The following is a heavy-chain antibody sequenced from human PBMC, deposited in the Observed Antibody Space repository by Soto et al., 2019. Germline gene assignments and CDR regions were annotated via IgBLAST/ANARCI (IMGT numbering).Heavy chain of an antibody. CDR1: GLTVSRTQ. CDR2: IYSGGST. J-gene: IGHJ4*02. CDR3: ASARAPEYSSSIFFDY. D-gene: IGHD6-6*01. V-gene: IGHV3-53*01. Sequence: GSLRLSCAVSGLTVSRTQMSWVRQAPGKGLQWVSVIYSGGSTYYANAVKGRFTISRDMSENTVYLEWGKLTVDDTAVYYCASARAPEYSSSIFFDYWGRGTLLTVSS.